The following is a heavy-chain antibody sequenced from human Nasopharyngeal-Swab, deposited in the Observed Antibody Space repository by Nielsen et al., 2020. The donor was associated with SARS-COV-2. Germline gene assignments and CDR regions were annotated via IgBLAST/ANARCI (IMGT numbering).Heavy chain of an antibody. CDR2: ISGSGGST. Sequence: GGSLRLSCAASGFTFSTYAMSWVRQAPGKGLEWVSSISGSGGSTYYADSVKGRFTISRDNSKNTLYLQMNTLRAEDTAVYYCASYRDSSGYHFDYWGQGTLVTVSS. J-gene: IGHJ4*02. CDR1: GFTFSTYA. D-gene: IGHD3-22*01. V-gene: IGHV3-23*01. CDR3: ASYRDSSGYHFDY.